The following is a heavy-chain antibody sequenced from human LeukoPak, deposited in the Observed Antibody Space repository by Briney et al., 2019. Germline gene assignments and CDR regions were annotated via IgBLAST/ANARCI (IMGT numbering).Heavy chain of an antibody. J-gene: IGHJ6*03. CDR2: INPSGGST. CDR3: ARQGVVFPTDYYYMDV. D-gene: IGHD3-3*01. Sequence: ASVKVSCKASGYTFTDYYVHWVRLAPGQGLEWMGLINPSGGSTNYAQKFQGRVTMTRDTSTSTVYMELSSLRSEDTAVYYCARQGVVFPTDYYYMDVWGKGTTVTVSS. CDR1: GYTFTDYY. V-gene: IGHV1-46*01.